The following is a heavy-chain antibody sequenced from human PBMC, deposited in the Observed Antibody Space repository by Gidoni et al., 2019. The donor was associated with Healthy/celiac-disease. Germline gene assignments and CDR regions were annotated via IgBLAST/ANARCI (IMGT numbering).Heavy chain of an antibody. CDR1: GGSISSGGYY. CDR2: IYYSGST. J-gene: IGHJ6*02. V-gene: IGHV4-31*03. Sequence: QVQLQESGPGLVKPSQTLSLTCTVSGGSISSGGYYWSWIRKHPGKGLEWIGYIYYSGSTYYNPSLKSRVTISVDTSKNQFSLKLSSVTAADTAVYYCARDDYGGNSGHYYYGMDVWGQGTTVTVSS. CDR3: ARDDYGGNSGHYYYGMDV. D-gene: IGHD4-17*01.